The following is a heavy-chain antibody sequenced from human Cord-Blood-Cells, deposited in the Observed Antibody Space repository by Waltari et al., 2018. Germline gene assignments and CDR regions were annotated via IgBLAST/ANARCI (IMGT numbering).Heavy chain of an antibody. CDR3: AFESRTERWFDP. Sequence: QVQLQQWGAGLLKPSETLSLTCAVYGGSFSGYYWSWIRQPPGKGLEWIGEINHSGSTNYNPSLKSRVTISVDTSKNQFSLKLSSVTAADTAVYYCAFESRTERWFDPWGQGTLVTVSS. CDR2: INHSGST. CDR1: GGSFSGYY. D-gene: IGHD3-22*01. V-gene: IGHV4-34*01. J-gene: IGHJ5*02.